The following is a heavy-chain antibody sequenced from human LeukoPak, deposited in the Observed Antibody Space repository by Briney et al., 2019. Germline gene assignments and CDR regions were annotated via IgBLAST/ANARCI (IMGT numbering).Heavy chain of an antibody. J-gene: IGHJ6*02. D-gene: IGHD3-22*01. V-gene: IGHV1-18*01. CDR3: ARDHDSSGYYFSYYYYGMDV. CDR2: ISAYNGNT. Sequence: GASVKVSCKASGYTFTSYGISWVRQAPGQGLEWMGWISAYNGNTNYAQKLQGRVTTTTDTSTSTAYMELRSLRSDDTAVYYCARDHDSSGYYFSYYYYGMDVWGQGTTVTVSS. CDR1: GYTFTSYG.